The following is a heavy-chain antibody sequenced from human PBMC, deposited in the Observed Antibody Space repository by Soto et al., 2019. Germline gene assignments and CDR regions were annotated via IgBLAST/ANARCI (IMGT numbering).Heavy chain of an antibody. CDR1: GYTFTTYA. V-gene: IGHV1-3*03. CDR2: INAGTGDT. CDR3: ARVKTTVARPKRTYSYGMAG. D-gene: IGHD4-4*01. Sequence: ASVKVSCKSSGYTFTTYAMSWVRQAPGQRLEWMGWINAGTGDTKYSQKFQGRVTIIRDTSANAAYMELSSLRSEDMAVYYCARVKTTVARPKRTYSYGMAGWGQGTTATV. J-gene: IGHJ6*02.